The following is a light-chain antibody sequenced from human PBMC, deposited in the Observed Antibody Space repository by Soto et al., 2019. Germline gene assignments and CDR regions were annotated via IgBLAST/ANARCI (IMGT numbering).Light chain of an antibody. J-gene: IGKJ4*01. CDR1: QDISSW. CDR3: QQTNSFPLS. Sequence: DIQMTQSPSSVSASVGDRVTITCRASQDISSWLAWYQQKPGKAPKLLIYAASNLQSGVPSRFICSGTGTDFTHTISRLQPEDFAADYCQQTNSFPLSFGGGSRVEIK. V-gene: IGKV1D-12*01. CDR2: AAS.